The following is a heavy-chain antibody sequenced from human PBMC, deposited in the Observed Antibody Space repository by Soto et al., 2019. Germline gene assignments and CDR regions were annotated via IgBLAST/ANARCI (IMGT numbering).Heavy chain of an antibody. J-gene: IGHJ4*02. D-gene: IGHD5-18*01. V-gene: IGHV3-9*01. Sequence: EVQLVESGGGLVQPGRSLRLSCAASGFTFDDYAMHWVRQAPGKGLEWVSVINWNAGSIGYADSVMGRFTISKDIAKNSLYLQMNSLRAEDTALYYCAKALSGYTYGPFDYWGRGTLVTVSS. CDR2: INWNAGSI. CDR1: GFTFDDYA. CDR3: AKALSGYTYGPFDY.